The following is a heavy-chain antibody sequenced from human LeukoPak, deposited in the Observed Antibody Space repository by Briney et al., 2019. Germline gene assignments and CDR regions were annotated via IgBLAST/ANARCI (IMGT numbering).Heavy chain of an antibody. D-gene: IGHD5-12*01. Sequence: SETLSLTCAVYGGSFSGYYWSWIRQPPGKGLEWIGEINHSGSTNYNPSLKSRVTISVDTSKNQFSLKLSSVTAADTAVYYCASLVATIGAFDIWGQGTRVTVSS. CDR3: ASLVATIGAFDI. CDR1: GGSFSGYY. CDR2: INHSGST. J-gene: IGHJ3*02. V-gene: IGHV4-34*01.